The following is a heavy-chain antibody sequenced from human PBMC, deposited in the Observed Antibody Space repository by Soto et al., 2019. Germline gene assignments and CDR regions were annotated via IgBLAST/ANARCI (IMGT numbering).Heavy chain of an antibody. Sequence: EVQLLASGGGSVQPGGSLRLSCAASGFTFSSYDMHWVRRPPGTGLEWVSSISGSGGTAYYADSVKGRSSISRDSLVNTLYLQMNSLRAEDTAVYYCAKGRGQNWYFDYWGQGTLVTVSP. V-gene: IGHV3-23*01. D-gene: IGHD1-1*01. CDR2: ISGSGGTA. J-gene: IGHJ4*02. CDR1: GFTFSSYD. CDR3: AKGRGQNWYFDY.